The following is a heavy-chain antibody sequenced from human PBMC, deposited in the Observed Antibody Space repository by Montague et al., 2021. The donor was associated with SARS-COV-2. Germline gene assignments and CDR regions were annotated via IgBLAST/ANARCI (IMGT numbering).Heavy chain of an antibody. CDR2: IYYSGST. Sequence: SETLSLTCTVSGGSISSSSCHWGWIRQPPGKGLEWIGGIYYSGSTYYXPSRKSRVTISVDTSKNQFSLKLSSVTAADTAVYYCAADYGERDWFDPWGQGTLVTVSS. D-gene: IGHD4-17*01. CDR3: AADYGERDWFDP. CDR1: GGSISSSSCH. J-gene: IGHJ5*02. V-gene: IGHV4-39*01.